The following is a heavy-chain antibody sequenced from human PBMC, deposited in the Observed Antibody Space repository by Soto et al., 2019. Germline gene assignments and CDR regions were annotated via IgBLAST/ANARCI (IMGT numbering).Heavy chain of an antibody. CDR3: SRAPSTTFGVFITPKATDV. CDR1: GGSFGGYF. D-gene: IGHD3-3*01. J-gene: IGHJ6*04. Sequence: QVQLQQWGAGLLKPSETLSLTCAVYGGSFGGYFWTWIRQPPGKGLEWIGEVNHSGSTNYNPSLKSRVTLSVDTYKCQFSLQLNAVTAADTAVSYCSRAPSTTFGVFITPKATDVWGRGTTVTVSS. V-gene: IGHV4-34*02. CDR2: VNHSGST.